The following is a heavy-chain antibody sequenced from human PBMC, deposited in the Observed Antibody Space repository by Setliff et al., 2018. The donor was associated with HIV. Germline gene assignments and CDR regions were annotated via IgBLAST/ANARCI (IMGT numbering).Heavy chain of an antibody. V-gene: IGHV4-34*01. CDR2: FRHSGNT. Sequence: PSETLSLTCAVYGGSFSGYFWSWIRQSPGKGLEWIGEFRHSGNTNINPSLKSRVTISGDTTKNQISLELTSVTAADTAVYYCARGGRSTVTQWAWFDPWGQGTLVTVSS. CDR3: ARGGRSTVTQWAWFDP. CDR1: GGSFSGYF. D-gene: IGHD4-17*01. J-gene: IGHJ5*02.